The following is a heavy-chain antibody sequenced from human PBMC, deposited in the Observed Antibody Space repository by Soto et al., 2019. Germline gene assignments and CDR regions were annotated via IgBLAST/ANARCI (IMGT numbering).Heavy chain of an antibody. Sequence: SQTLSLTCGISGDSVASNSATWNWIRQSPSRGLEWLGRTYYWSRWYNDYAASVKSRISVNPDTSKNQFSLQLNSVTPEGTAVYFCARGGKIAAGGIDYWGQGILVTVSS. CDR3: ARGGKIAAGGIDY. V-gene: IGHV6-1*01. CDR1: GDSVASNSAT. J-gene: IGHJ4*02. CDR2: TYYWSRWYN. D-gene: IGHD6-13*01.